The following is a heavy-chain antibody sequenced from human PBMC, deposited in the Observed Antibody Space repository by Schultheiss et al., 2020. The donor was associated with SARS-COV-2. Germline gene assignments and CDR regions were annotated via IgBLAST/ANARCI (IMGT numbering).Heavy chain of an antibody. J-gene: IGHJ4*02. CDR1: GYTFTGYY. Sequence: ASVKVSCKASGYTFTGYYMHWVRQAPGQGLEWMGWINPNSGGTNYAQKFQGRVTMTRDTSTSTVYMELSSLRSEDTAVYYCARGGGKYSGYGDYWGQGTLVTVSS. V-gene: IGHV1-2*02. D-gene: IGHD5-12*01. CDR2: INPNSGGT. CDR3: ARGGGKYSGYGDY.